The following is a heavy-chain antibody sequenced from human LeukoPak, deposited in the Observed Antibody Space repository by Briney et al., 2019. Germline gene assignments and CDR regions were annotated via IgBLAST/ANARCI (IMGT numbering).Heavy chain of an antibody. V-gene: IGHV3-30*02. CDR2: IRYDGSNK. Sequence: PGGSLRLSCAASGFTFSSYGMHWVRQAPGKGLEWVAFIRYDGSNKYYADSVKGRFTISRDNSKNTLYLQMNSLRAEDTAVYYCARGFDWRDYYFDYWGQGTLVTVSS. D-gene: IGHD3-9*01. CDR1: GFTFSSYG. CDR3: ARGFDWRDYYFDY. J-gene: IGHJ4*02.